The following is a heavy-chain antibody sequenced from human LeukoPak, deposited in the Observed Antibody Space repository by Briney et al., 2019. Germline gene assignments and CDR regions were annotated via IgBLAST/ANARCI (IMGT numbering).Heavy chain of an antibody. Sequence: GGSLRLSCVASGFTFSNYAMHWVRQTPGKGLEWVAVISHDGSNKYYGDSVKGRFTISRDNSKNTLYLQMNSLRAEDTAVYYCAKDSVAAPGDWGQGTLVTVSS. CDR1: GFTFSNYA. V-gene: IGHV3-30*18. CDR3: AKDSVAAPGD. J-gene: IGHJ4*02. CDR2: ISHDGSNK. D-gene: IGHD6-19*01.